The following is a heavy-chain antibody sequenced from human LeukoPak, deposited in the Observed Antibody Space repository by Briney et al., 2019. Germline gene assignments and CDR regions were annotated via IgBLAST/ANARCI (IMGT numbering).Heavy chain of an antibody. CDR3: ARQYQLGAFDI. V-gene: IGHV4-38-2*01. CDR1: GYSISSGYY. Sequence: PSETLSLTCAVPGYSISSGYYWGWIRQPPGKGLEWIGSIYHSGSTYYNPSLKSRVTISVDTSKNQFSLKLSSVTAADTAVYYCARQYQLGAFDIWGQGTMVTVSS. J-gene: IGHJ3*02. D-gene: IGHD2-2*01. CDR2: IYHSGST.